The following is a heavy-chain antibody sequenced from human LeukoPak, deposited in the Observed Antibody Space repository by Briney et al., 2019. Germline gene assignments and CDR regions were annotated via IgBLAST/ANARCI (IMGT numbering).Heavy chain of an antibody. CDR1: AFTFNNAW. J-gene: IGHJ4*02. Sequence: PGGSLRFSCAAAAFTFNNAWMSRLRQAPGKGLEWGGRLKSKTDGGTTDYAAPVKGRFTISRNESKITLYLQMNSLKPEDTAVYYYTPEYWSGVNCPAYCGQGTVVTVSS. CDR2: LKSKTDGGTT. V-gene: IGHV3-15*01. CDR3: TPEYWSGVNCPAY. D-gene: IGHD2-15*01.